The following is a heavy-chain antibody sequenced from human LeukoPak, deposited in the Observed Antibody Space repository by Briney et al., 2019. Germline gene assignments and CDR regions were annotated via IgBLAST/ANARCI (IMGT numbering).Heavy chain of an antibody. J-gene: IGHJ4*02. CDR2: IYYSGST. CDR1: GGSISSYY. V-gene: IGHV4-59*08. CDR3: ARHANGYSSSWHDY. Sequence: SETLSLTCTVSGGSISSYYWNWIRQSPESGLEWIGYIYYSGSTNYNPSLKSRVTMSVDTSKNQFSLKLSSVTAADTAVYYCARHANGYSSSWHDYWSQGTLVTVS. D-gene: IGHD6-13*01.